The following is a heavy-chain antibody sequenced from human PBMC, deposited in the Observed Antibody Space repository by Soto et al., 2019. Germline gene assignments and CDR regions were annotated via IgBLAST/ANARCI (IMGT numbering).Heavy chain of an antibody. CDR2: ISPGGDII. CDR1: GFSLRDYY. V-gene: IGHV3-11*01. CDR3: TRDPRMTDF. J-gene: IGHJ4*02. Sequence: GGSLRLSCAASGFSLRDYYMTWIRQAPGKGLELLSYISPGGDIIKYADPVKGRFIISRDNAKNSLYLHMNSLRAEDTAVYYCTRDPRMTDFWGQGTLVTVSS.